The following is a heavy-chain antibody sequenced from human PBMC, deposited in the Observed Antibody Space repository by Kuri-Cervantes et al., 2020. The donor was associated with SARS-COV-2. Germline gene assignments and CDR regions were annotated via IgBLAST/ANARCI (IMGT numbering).Heavy chain of an antibody. V-gene: IGHV1-69*13. D-gene: IGHD3-10*01. CDR2: IIPFFGTP. CDR1: RDTFTTFG. CDR3: ARDASGAYYYYYYMDV. J-gene: IGHJ6*03. Sequence: SVKVSCKTSRDTFTTFGFSWVRQAPGQGLEWMGGIIPFFGTPTYAQRFQGRVTITADESTSTAYMELSSLRSEDTAVYYCARDASGAYYYYYYMDVWGKGTTVTDSS.